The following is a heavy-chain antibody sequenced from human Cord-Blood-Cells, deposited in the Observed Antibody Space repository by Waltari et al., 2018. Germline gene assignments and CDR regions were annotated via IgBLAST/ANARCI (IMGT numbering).Heavy chain of an antibody. V-gene: IGHV3-30-3*01. CDR1: GFTFSSYA. Sequence: QVQLVESGGGVVQPGRSLRLSCAASGFTFSSYAMHWVRQAPGKGLEWVAVISYDGSNKYYADSVKGRFTISRDNSKNTLYLQMNSLRADDTAVYYCASPSYYFDYRGQGTLVTVSS. CDR3: ASPSYYFDY. D-gene: IGHD6-6*01. CDR2: ISYDGSNK. J-gene: IGHJ4*02.